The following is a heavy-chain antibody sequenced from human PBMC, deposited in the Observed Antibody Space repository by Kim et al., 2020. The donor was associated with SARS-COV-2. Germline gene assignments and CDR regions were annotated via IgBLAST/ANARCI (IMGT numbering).Heavy chain of an antibody. V-gene: IGHV1-46*01. CDR1: GYTFTSYY. CDR3: ASGSYYGSGSYYWLLGRREAGYYGMDV. Sequence: ASVKVSCKASGYTFTSYYMHWVRQAPGQGLEWMGIINPSGGSTSYAQKFQGRVTMTRDTSTSTVYMELSSLRSEDTAVYYCASGSYYGSGSYYWLLGRREAGYYGMDVWGQGTTVTVPS. D-gene: IGHD3-10*01. CDR2: INPSGGST. J-gene: IGHJ6*02.